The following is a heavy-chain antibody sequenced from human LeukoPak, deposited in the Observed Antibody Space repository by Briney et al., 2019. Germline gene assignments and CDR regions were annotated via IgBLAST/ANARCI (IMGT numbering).Heavy chain of an antibody. Sequence: PGGSLRLSCAASGFSFSDHHMSWVRQGPGKGLEWLAYISRDGDIIVYADSVKGRFTISRDNAKQSVYLEMKSLRPEDTAVYYCARYVPLMDYWGQGTLVTVSS. V-gene: IGHV3-11*01. CDR3: ARYVPLMDY. J-gene: IGHJ4*02. CDR2: ISRDGDII. D-gene: IGHD3-16*01. CDR1: GFSFSDHH.